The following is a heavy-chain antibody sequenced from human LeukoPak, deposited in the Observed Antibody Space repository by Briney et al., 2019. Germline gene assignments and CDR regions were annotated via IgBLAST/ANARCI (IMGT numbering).Heavy chain of an antibody. CDR3: ARQSHDYGDYWS. D-gene: IGHD4-17*01. CDR1: GGSISSSSYY. CDR2: IYYSGST. J-gene: IGHJ4*02. V-gene: IGHV4-39*01. Sequence: PSETLSLTCTVSGGSISSSSYYWGWIRQPPGRGLEWIGSIYYSGSTYYNPSLKSRVTISVDTSKNQFSLKLSSVTAADTAVYYCARQSHDYGDYWSWGQGTLVTVSS.